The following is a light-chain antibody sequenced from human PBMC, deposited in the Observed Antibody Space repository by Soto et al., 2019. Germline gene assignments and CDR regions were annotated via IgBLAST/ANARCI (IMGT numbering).Light chain of an antibody. J-gene: IGLJ1*01. Sequence: QSVLTQPASVSGSPGQSITISCTGTSSDVGAYNYVSWYQQLPGKAPKLMIYDVSNRPSGVSNRFSGSKSGNTASLTISGLQAEDETDYYCFSYTTSSTYVFGPGTKLTVL. CDR3: FSYTTSSTYV. CDR1: SSDVGAYNY. V-gene: IGLV2-14*03. CDR2: DVS.